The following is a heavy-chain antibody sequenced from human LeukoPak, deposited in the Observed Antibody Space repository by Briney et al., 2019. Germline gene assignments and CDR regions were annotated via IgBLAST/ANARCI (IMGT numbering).Heavy chain of an antibody. Sequence: GSLRLSCAASGFTFSIYCMHWVRQAPWKWLVWVSRINSDGSSTIYADSVKGRFTISRDNAKNTLYLQMNSLRAEDTAVYYCASGVYDSLFYFDYWGQGTLVTVSS. V-gene: IGHV3-74*01. CDR1: GFTFSIYC. J-gene: IGHJ4*02. D-gene: IGHD5/OR15-5a*01. CDR2: INSDGSST. CDR3: ASGVYDSLFYFDY.